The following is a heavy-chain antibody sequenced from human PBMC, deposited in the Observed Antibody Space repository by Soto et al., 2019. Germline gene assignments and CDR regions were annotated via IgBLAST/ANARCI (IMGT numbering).Heavy chain of an antibody. CDR3: ARVQGGYYYYYMDV. CDR2: IYHSGST. D-gene: IGHD1-26*01. Sequence: SEPLSVTCAVSSGSITSCSSWSWVRQPPGKGLEWIGEIYHSGSTNYNPSLKSRVTISVDKSKNQFSLKLSSVTAADTAVYYCARVQGGYYYYYMDVWGKGPTVTVSS. V-gene: IGHV4-4*02. J-gene: IGHJ6*03. CDR1: SGSITSCSS.